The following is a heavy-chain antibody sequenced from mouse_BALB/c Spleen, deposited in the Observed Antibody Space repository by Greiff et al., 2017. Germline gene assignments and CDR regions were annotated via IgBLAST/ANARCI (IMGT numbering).Heavy chain of an antibody. J-gene: IGHJ4*01. CDR2: IYWDDDK. V-gene: IGHV8-12*01. Sequence: QVTLKVSGPGILQPSQTLSLTCSFSGFSLSTSGMGVSWIRQPSGKGLEWLAHIYWDDDKRYNPSLKSRLTISKDTSRNQVFLKITSVDTADTATYYCARRGWLLRGYAMDYWGQGTSVTVSS. D-gene: IGHD2-3*01. CDR3: ARRGWLLRGYAMDY. CDR1: GFSLSTSGMG.